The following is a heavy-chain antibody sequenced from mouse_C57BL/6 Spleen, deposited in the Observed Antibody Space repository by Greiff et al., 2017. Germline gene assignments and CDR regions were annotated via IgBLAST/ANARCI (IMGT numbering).Heavy chain of an antibody. CDR3: ARRDYGSSEGFAY. J-gene: IGHJ3*01. V-gene: IGHV1-82*01. Sequence: QVHVKQSGPELVKPGASVKISCKASGYAFSSSWMNWVKQRPGKGLEWIGRIYPGDGDTNYNGKFKGKATLTADKSSSTAYMQLSSLTSEDSAVYFCARRDYGSSEGFAYWGQGTLVTVSA. D-gene: IGHD1-1*01. CDR1: GYAFSSSW. CDR2: IYPGDGDT.